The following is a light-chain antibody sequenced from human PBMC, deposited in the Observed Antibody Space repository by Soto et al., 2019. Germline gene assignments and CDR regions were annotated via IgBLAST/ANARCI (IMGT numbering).Light chain of an antibody. V-gene: IGKV1-33*01. Sequence: DIQVTQSPPSMAASVGDRVTITCRASQDIGNWMTWYQQKPGKAPKLLIYDASDLETGVPSRFSGSGSGTGFTFTISSLQPEDFATYYCQQYESLPLTFGQGTRLEIK. CDR3: QQYESLPLT. CDR2: DAS. CDR1: QDIGNW. J-gene: IGKJ5*01.